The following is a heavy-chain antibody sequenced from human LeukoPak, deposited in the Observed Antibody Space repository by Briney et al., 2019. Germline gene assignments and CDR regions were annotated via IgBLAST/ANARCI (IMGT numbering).Heavy chain of an antibody. CDR2: ISYDGSNK. V-gene: IGHV3-30*14. J-gene: IGHJ6*03. CDR3: ARVLSGRGSLYDYYYYMDV. CDR1: GFTFSSYA. Sequence: GGSLRLSCAASGFTFSSYAMHWVRQAPGKGLEWVAVISYDGSNKYYADSVKGRFTISRDISKNTLYLQMNSLRAEDTAVYYCARVLSGRGSLYDYYYYMDVWGKGTTVTISS. D-gene: IGHD3-10*01.